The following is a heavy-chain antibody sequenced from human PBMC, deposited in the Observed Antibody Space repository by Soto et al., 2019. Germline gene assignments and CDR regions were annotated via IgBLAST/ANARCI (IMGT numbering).Heavy chain of an antibody. CDR3: ARVYLVDIVVVPAEYGMDV. J-gene: IGHJ6*02. Sequence: PGGSLRLSCAASGFTFSSYSMNWVRQAPGKGLEWVSSISSSSSYIYYAVSVKGRFTISRDNAKNSLYLQMNSLRAEDTAVYYCARVYLVDIVVVPAEYGMDVWGQGTTVTVSS. D-gene: IGHD2-2*01. V-gene: IGHV3-21*01. CDR1: GFTFSSYS. CDR2: ISSSSSYI.